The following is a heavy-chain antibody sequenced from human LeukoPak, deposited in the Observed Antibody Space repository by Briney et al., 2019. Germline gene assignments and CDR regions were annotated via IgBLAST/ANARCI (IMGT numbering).Heavy chain of an antibody. D-gene: IGHD2-2*01. V-gene: IGHV3-30*02. J-gene: IGHJ3*02. CDR3: AKDSSSLWAIVVVPAAKEADAFDI. CDR2: IRYEGSNK. CDR1: GFTFSSYG. Sequence: PGGSLRLSCAASGFTFSSYGMHWVRQAPGKGLEWVAFIRYEGSNKYYADSVKGRFTISRDNAKNTVYLQMNSLRGEDTAVYYFAKDSSSLWAIVVVPAAKEADAFDIWGQGTMVTVSS.